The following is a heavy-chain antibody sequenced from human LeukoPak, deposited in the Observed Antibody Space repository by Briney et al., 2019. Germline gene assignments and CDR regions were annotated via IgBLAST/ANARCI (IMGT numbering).Heavy chain of an antibody. J-gene: IGHJ6*02. D-gene: IGHD6-13*01. V-gene: IGHV3-9*01. CDR1: GFTFDDYA. Sequence: PGRSLRLSCAASGFTFDDYAMHWVRQAPGKGLEWVSGISWNSGSIGYADSVKGRFTISRDNAKNSLYLQMNSLRAEDTALYYCAKGASWYYPWHGMDVWGQGTTVTVSS. CDR2: ISWNSGSI. CDR3: AKGASWYYPWHGMDV.